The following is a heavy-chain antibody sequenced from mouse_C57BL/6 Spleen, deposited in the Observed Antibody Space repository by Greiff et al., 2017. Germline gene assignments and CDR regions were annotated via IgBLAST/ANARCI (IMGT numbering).Heavy chain of an antibody. Sequence: EVQLQQSGPELVKPGASVKISCKASGYSFTGYYMNWVKQSPEKSLEWIGEINPSTGGTTYNQKFKAKATLTVDKSSSTAYMQLKSLTSEDSAVYYCAREEIYYRNYSWFAYWGEGTLVTVSA. V-gene: IGHV1-42*01. CDR1: GYSFTGYY. J-gene: IGHJ3*01. CDR3: AREEIYYRNYSWFAY. D-gene: IGHD2-5*01. CDR2: INPSTGGT.